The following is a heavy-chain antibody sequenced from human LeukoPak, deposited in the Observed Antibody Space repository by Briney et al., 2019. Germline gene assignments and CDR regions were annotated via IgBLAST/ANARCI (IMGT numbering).Heavy chain of an antibody. D-gene: IGHD3-10*01. V-gene: IGHV3-23*01. CDR2: IDVTGGGS. Sequence: PGGSLRLSCAASGFSFSSYVMSWVRQAPRKGLEWVSTIDVTGGGSYYADSVKGRFTISRDNSKNTFYLQMNSLRVDDTAVYYCAKGVTSGAHGPSSWGQGTLVTVSS. CDR1: GFSFSSYV. CDR3: AKGVTSGAHGPSS. J-gene: IGHJ5*02.